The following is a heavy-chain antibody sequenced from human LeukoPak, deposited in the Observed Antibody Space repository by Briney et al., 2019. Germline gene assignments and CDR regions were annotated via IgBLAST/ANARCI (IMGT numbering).Heavy chain of an antibody. J-gene: IGHJ4*02. D-gene: IGHD5-18*01. CDR1: GFTFTTHA. Sequence: GGSLRLSCAASGFTFTTHAMSWVRQAPGKGLEWVSVISGRSGNTHYADSVKGRFTISRDNSKRVVFLHMNSLRVDDTAIYYCVKDQDMNTAMVFDFWGQGTLVTVSS. CDR3: VKDQDMNTAMVFDF. CDR2: ISGRSGNT. V-gene: IGHV3-23*01.